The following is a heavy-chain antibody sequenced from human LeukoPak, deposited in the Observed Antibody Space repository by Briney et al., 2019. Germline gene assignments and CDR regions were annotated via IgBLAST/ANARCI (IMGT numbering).Heavy chain of an antibody. Sequence: GGSLRLSCAASGFTFSDYYMSWIRQAPGKGLEWISFISSSGNTIYYADSVKGRFTISRDNARNSLYLQINSLRAEDTAVYYCARERTIASLRPYYFDYWGQGTLVTVSS. J-gene: IGHJ4*02. CDR2: ISSSGNTI. D-gene: IGHD6-6*01. V-gene: IGHV3-11*01. CDR1: GFTFSDYY. CDR3: ARERTIASLRPYYFDY.